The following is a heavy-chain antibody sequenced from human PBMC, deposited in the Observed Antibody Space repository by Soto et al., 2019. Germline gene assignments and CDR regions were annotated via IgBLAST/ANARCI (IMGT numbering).Heavy chain of an antibody. D-gene: IGHD3-16*01. Sequence: PGGSLRLSCEVSGFTLSMYSMTWIRQAPGKGLEWVAKIPQEGSDGHYVDSVKGRFTISRDNARNSLYLQMNSLRAENTAVYYCARTINFGLPGNGMDVWGQGTTVTVPS. CDR3: ARTINFGLPGNGMDV. CDR2: IPQEGSDG. CDR1: GFTLSMYS. J-gene: IGHJ6*02. V-gene: IGHV3-7*01.